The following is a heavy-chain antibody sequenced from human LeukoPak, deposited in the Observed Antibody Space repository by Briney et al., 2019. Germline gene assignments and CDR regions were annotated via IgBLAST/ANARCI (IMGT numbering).Heavy chain of an antibody. D-gene: IGHD3-3*01. V-gene: IGHV1-69*02. Sequence: ASVKVSCKASGGTFSSYTISLVRQAPGQGLEWMGRIIPILGIANYAQKFQGRVTITADKSTSTAYMELSSLRSEDTTVYYCATGSTHYDFWSGYYFDYWGQGTLVTVSS. CDR3: ATGSTHYDFWSGYYFDY. CDR1: GGTFSSYT. CDR2: IIPILGIA. J-gene: IGHJ4*02.